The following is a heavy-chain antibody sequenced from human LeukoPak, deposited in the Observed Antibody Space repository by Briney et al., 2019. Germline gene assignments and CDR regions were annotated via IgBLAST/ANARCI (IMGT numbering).Heavy chain of an antibody. Sequence: GGSLRLSCAASGFTFDDYAMHWVRQAPGKGLEWVSGISWNSGSIGYADSVKGRFTISRDNAKNSLYLQMNSLRAEDTALYYCAKDYGSGSYSNYYYMDVWGKGTTVTISS. J-gene: IGHJ6*03. CDR1: GFTFDDYA. CDR3: AKDYGSGSYSNYYYMDV. D-gene: IGHD3-10*01. CDR2: ISWNSGSI. V-gene: IGHV3-9*01.